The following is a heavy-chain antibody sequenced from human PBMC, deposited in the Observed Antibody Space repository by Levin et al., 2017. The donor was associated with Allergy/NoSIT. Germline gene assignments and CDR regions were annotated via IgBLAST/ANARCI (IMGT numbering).Heavy chain of an antibody. CDR2: ITGNGGGT. CDR3: AKDSPYSTSWYGRGDY. J-gene: IGHJ4*02. V-gene: IGHV3-23*01. CDR1: GFTFRSYV. Sequence: ETLSLTCAASGFTFRSYVMSWVRQAPGKGLEWVSSITGNGGGTYYVDSAKGRFTISRDNSKNTLYLQMNSLRAEDTAVYYCAKDSPYSTSWYGRGDYWGQGTLVTVSS. D-gene: IGHD6-13*01.